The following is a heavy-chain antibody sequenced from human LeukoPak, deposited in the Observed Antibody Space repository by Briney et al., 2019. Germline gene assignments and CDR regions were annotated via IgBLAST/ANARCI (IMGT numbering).Heavy chain of an antibody. Sequence: PSETLSLTCTVSVGSLSRSYWSWIRQTLGKGLEWIGYIYYSGSTNYTPSLKSQVTISVDTSKNQFSLKLSSVTAADTAVYYCASGGYSSGDNWFDPWGQGTLVTVSS. J-gene: IGHJ5*02. D-gene: IGHD6-19*01. CDR2: IYYSGST. V-gene: IGHV4-59*01. CDR3: ASGGYSSGDNWFDP. CDR1: VGSLSRSY.